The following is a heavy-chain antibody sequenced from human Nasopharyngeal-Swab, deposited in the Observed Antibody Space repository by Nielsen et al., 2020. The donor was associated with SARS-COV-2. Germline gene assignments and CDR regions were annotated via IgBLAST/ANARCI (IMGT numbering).Heavy chain of an antibody. Sequence: WVRQAPGQRLEWMGWINAGNGNTKYSQKFQGRVTITRDTSASTAYMELSSLRSEDTAVYYCARDHLGAKQFNWRYYYYYYMDVWGKGTTVTVSS. J-gene: IGHJ6*03. CDR2: INAGNGNT. D-gene: IGHD1-20*01. CDR3: ARDHLGAKQFNWRYYYYYYMDV. V-gene: IGHV1-3*01.